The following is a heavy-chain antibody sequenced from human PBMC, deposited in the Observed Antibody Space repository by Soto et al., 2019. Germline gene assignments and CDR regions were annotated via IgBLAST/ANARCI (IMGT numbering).Heavy chain of an antibody. D-gene: IGHD3-9*01. CDR2: IYHSGIT. V-gene: IGHV4-30-4*01. CDR3: AREDYTGNSRFFDY. CDR1: GGSIGSGSYY. Sequence: SETLSLTCSVSGGSIGSGSYYWSWIRHPPGKGLEWIGYIYHSGITYYNPSLNSRVTISVDMSKNQFSLRLSSVTAADTAVYYCAREDYTGNSRFFDYWGQGVLVTVSS. J-gene: IGHJ4*02.